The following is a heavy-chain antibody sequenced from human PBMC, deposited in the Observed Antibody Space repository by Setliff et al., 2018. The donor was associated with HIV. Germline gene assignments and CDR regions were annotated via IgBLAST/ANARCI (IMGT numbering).Heavy chain of an antibody. Sequence: PGGSLRLSCPASGFTFSSYGMHWVRQAPGKGLEWVAFIRYDGSEKYYIESVKGRFTISRDNSKKMLYLQMNSLRAEDTAVYYCARAAGYSSSWHRYAFEIWGQGTMVTVSS. V-gene: IGHV3-30*02. D-gene: IGHD6-13*01. CDR2: IRYDGSEK. CDR1: GFTFSSYG. CDR3: ARAAGYSSSWHRYAFEI. J-gene: IGHJ3*02.